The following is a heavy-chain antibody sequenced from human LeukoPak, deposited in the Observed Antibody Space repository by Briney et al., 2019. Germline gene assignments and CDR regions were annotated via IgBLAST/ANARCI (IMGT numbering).Heavy chain of an antibody. V-gene: IGHV1-2*02. D-gene: IGHD3/OR15-3a*01. CDR2: INPNSGGT. CDR1: GYTFTSYD. J-gene: IGHJ4*02. CDR3: ARDRPGLGFDY. Sequence: ASVKVSCKASGYTFTSYDINWVRQATGQGLEWMGWINPNSGGTNYAQKFQGRVTMTRDTSISTAYMELSRLRSDDTAVYYCARDRPGLGFDYWGQGTLVTVSS.